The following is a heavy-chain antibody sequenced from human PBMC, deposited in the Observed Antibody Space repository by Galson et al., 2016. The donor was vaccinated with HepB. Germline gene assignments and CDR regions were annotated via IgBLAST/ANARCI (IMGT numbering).Heavy chain of an antibody. CDR2: IWYDGSSK. D-gene: IGHD2-8*01. J-gene: IGHJ3*02. Sequence: SLRLSCAASGFTFSNYAMHWVHQAPGKGLEWVAVIWYDGSSKHHIDSVKGRFTISRDNSKDTLNLQMNSLRAEDTAVYYCATGNGHAFDIWGQGIMVTVSS. CDR1: GFTFSNYA. CDR3: ATGNGHAFDI. V-gene: IGHV3-33*01.